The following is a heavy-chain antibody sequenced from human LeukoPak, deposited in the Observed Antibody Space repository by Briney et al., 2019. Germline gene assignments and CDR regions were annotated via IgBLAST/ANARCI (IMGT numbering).Heavy chain of an antibody. J-gene: IGHJ6*03. D-gene: IGHD2-2*01. V-gene: IGHV1-69*05. CDR1: GGTFTSYA. CDR3: ARSVVVPAAGVGYYMDV. Sequence: SSVKVSCKASGGTFTSYAISWVRQAPGQGLEWMGGIIPILGTANYAQKFQGRVTITTDESTSKAYMELSSLRSEDTAVYYCARSVVVPAAGVGYYMDVWGKGTTVTVSS. CDR2: IIPILGTA.